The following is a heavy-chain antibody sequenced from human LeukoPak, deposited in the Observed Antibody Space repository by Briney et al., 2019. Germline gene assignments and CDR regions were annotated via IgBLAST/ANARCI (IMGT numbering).Heavy chain of an antibody. CDR2: SDGGGSST. D-gene: IGHD3-16*01. Sequence: GGSLRLSCAASGFTLRNQWMHWVRQVPGKGLEWVSRSDGGGSSTSYADSVKGRFSISRDNAKSTLYLQMNSLTVEDTAVYHCARGPGTDGGAYVCDFWGRGILVTVSS. CDR3: ARGPGTDGGAYVCDF. V-gene: IGHV3-74*01. J-gene: IGHJ4*02. CDR1: GFTLRNQW.